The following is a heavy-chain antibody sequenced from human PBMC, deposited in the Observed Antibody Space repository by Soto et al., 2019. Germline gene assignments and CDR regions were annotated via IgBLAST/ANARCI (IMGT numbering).Heavy chain of an antibody. J-gene: IGHJ6*02. CDR1: GGSISSGGYY. CDR3: ARDLNGDRYYYGMDV. CDR2: IYYSGST. D-gene: IGHD2-8*01. V-gene: IGHV4-31*03. Sequence: SETLSLTCTVSGGSISSGGYYWSWIRQHPGKGLEWIGYIYYSGSTYYNPSLKSRVTISVDTSKNQFSLKLNSVTAADTAVYYCARDLNGDRYYYGMDVWGQGTMVTVSS.